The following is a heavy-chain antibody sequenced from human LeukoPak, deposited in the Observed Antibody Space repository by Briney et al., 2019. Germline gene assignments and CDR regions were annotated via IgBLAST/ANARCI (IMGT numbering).Heavy chain of an antibody. J-gene: IGHJ4*02. D-gene: IGHD3-22*01. CDR1: GFFFSDYY. Sequence: KPGGSLRLSCAASGFFFSDYYMSWVRQAPGKGLEWVSYISGSTGYTNYADSVKGRFTISRDKSKSTLHLQMNSLRAEDTAAYYCAKETAYYYDSSGYSWQDYWGQGTLVTVSS. CDR2: ISGSTGYT. V-gene: IGHV3-11*05. CDR3: AKETAYYYDSSGYSWQDY.